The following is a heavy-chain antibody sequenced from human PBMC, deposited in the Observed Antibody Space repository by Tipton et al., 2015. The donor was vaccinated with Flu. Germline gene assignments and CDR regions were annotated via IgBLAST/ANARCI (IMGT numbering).Heavy chain of an antibody. CDR2: INSDESST. J-gene: IGHJ4*02. CDR1: GFTFSSYW. V-gene: IGHV3-74*01. D-gene: IGHD6-13*01. CDR3: ARRAAAGGFYDY. Sequence: SLRLSCAASGFTFSSYWMHWVRQAPGKGLVWVSRINSDESSTNYADSVKGRFTISRDNAKNTLYLQMNSLRAEDTAVYYCARRAAAGGFYDYWGQGTLVTVSS.